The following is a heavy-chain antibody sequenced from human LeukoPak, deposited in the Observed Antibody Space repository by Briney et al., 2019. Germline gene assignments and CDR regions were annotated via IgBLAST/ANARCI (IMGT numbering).Heavy chain of an antibody. CDR1: GFSFSGHW. D-gene: IGHD6-13*01. CDR2: ISPTGSTT. J-gene: IGHJ4*02. V-gene: IGHV3-74*01. CDR3: ASLTGYSSSWYEFDY. Sequence: GGSLRLSCTASGFSFSGHWMHWARHLPGKGLVWVSRISPTGSTTSYADSVKGRFTVSRDNSKNTLYPQMNSLRAEDTAMYYCASLTGYSSSWYEFDYWGQGTLVTVSS.